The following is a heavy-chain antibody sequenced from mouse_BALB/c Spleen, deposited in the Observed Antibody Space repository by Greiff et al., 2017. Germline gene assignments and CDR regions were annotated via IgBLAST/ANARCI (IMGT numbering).Heavy chain of an antibody. CDR2: INPSTGYT. V-gene: IGHV1-7*01. J-gene: IGHJ1*01. CDR1: GYTFTSYW. Sequence: QVQLQQSGAELAKPGASVKMSCKASGYTFTSYWIHWVKQRPGQGLEWIGYINPSTGYTEYNQKFKDKATLTADKSSSTAYMQLSSLTSEDSAVYYCATHRSWYFDVWGAGTTVTVSS. CDR3: ATHRSWYFDV. D-gene: IGHD2-14*01.